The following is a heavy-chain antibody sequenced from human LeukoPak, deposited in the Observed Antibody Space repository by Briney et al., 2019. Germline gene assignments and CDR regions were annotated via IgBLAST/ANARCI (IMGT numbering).Heavy chain of an antibody. Sequence: GGSLRLSFTASGFTLNCYSMPWLRQAPGKGLEWVSSITSLSSYTYYADSVKGRFTISRDNAKNSLYLQIHSLRGEDTAVDFRAREDDDSNGWLVDEWGQGTLVTVSS. CDR3: AREDDDSNGWLVDE. CDR2: ITSLSSYT. J-gene: IGHJ4*02. CDR1: GFTLNCYS. D-gene: IGHD6-19*01. V-gene: IGHV3-21*01.